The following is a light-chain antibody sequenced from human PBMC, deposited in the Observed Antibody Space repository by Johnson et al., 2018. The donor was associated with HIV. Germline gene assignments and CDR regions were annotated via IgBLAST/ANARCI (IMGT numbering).Light chain of an antibody. CDR1: SSNIGNNY. Sequence: QSVLTQPPSVSAAPGQKVTISCSGSSSNIGNNYVSWYRHFPGTAPTLLIYENNKRPSGIPDRFSGSKSGTSATLGTTGLQTGDEADYYCGTWDSSLSTSVFGTGTKVTVL. CDR2: ENN. V-gene: IGLV1-51*02. CDR3: GTWDSSLSTSV. J-gene: IGLJ1*01.